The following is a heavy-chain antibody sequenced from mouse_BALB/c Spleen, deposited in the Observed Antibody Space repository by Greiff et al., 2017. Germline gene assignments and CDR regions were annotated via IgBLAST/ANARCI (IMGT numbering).Heavy chain of an antibody. CDR2: INPSNGRT. V-gene: IGHV1S81*02. J-gene: IGHJ4*01. CDR1: GYTFTSYW. CDR3: ARLDVRRGSYAMDY. Sequence: VQLQQPGAELVKPGASVKLSCKASGYTFTSYWMHWVKQRPGQGLEWIGEINPSNGRTNYNEKFKGKATLTADTSSSTAYMQLSSLTSEDSAIYYCARLDVRRGSYAMDYWGQGTSVTVSS. D-gene: IGHD2-14*01.